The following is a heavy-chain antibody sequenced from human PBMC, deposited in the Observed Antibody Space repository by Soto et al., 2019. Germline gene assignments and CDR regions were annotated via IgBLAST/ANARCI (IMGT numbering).Heavy chain of an antibody. CDR1: GLIFENFG. Sequence: GGSLRLSCAASGLIFENFGMSWVRQAPGKGLEWISSISGSGFKKYYADSVKGRFTISRDNSKSTVYLELNNLSAEDTAVYHCAKNQGVELVPLATVDWFDPWGQGSVVTVSS. V-gene: IGHV3-23*01. J-gene: IGHJ5*02. CDR2: ISGSGFKK. CDR3: AKNQGVELVPLATVDWFDP. D-gene: IGHD1-26*01.